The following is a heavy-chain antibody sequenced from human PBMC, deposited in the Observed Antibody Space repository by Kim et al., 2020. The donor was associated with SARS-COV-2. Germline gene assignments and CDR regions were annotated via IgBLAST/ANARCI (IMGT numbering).Heavy chain of an antibody. CDR3: AKGYSNYVNYGMDV. D-gene: IGHD4-4*01. CDR1: GFTFDDYA. V-gene: IGHV3-9*01. Sequence: GGSLRLSCAASGFTFDDYAMHWVRQAPGKGLEWVSGISWNSGSIGYADSVKGRFTISRDNAKNSLYLQMNSLRAEDTALYYCAKGYSNYVNYGMDVWGQGTTVTVSS. J-gene: IGHJ6*02. CDR2: ISWNSGSI.